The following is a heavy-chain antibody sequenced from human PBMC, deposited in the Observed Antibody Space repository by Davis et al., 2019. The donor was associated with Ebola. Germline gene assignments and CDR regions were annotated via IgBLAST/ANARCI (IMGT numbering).Heavy chain of an antibody. D-gene: IGHD2-21*02. CDR2: IKQDGSDK. V-gene: IGHV3-7*01. CDR3: VRDPALVVTGGGWFFGL. J-gene: IGHJ2*01. CDR1: GFTFSTHW. Sequence: GGSLRLSCAVSGFTFSTHWMSWVRQAPGKGLEWVANIKQDGSDKYYADSVKGRFTVSRDNAKNSLYLQMNSLRAEDTAVYYCVRDPALVVTGGGWFFGLWGRGTLVTVSS.